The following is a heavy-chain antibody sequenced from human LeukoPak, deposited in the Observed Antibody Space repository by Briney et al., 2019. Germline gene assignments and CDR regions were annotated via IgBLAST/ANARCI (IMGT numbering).Heavy chain of an antibody. Sequence: SETLSLTCAVYGGSFSGYYWSWIRQPPGKGLEWIGENNHSGSTNYNPSLKSRVTISVDTSKNQFSLKLSSVTAADTAVYYCARGGVYCSGGSCYVYDYWGQGTLVSVSS. CDR1: GGSFSGYY. J-gene: IGHJ4*02. V-gene: IGHV4-34*01. D-gene: IGHD2-15*01. CDR2: NNHSGST. CDR3: ARGGVYCSGGSCYVYDY.